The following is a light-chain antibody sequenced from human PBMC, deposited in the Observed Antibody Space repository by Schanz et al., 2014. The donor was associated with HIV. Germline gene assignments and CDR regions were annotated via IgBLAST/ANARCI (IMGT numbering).Light chain of an antibody. V-gene: IGLV1-51*01. Sequence: QSVLTQPPSVSAAPGQKVTISCSGSTSNIGDNYVSWYQQFPGTAPKLLIYDNGRRASGIPDRFSASKSGTSATLGITGLQTGDEADYFCGAWDSTLSAVVFGGGTKLTVL. CDR1: TSNIGDNY. CDR2: DNG. CDR3: GAWDSTLSAVV. J-gene: IGLJ2*01.